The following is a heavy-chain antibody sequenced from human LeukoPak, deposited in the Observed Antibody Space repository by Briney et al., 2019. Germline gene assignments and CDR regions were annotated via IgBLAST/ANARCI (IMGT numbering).Heavy chain of an antibody. J-gene: IGHJ6*02. CDR3: ARDSITIFGGDHYGMDV. CDR1: GYTFTSCG. V-gene: IGHV1-18*01. Sequence: ASVKVSCMASGYTFTSCGISYLRQAPGQGLEWMGWISDYNGNTNYAQKLQGTVTMTTDTSASTAYMELRSLRSDDTAVYYCARDSITIFGGDHYGMDVWGQGTTVTVSS. CDR2: ISDYNGNT. D-gene: IGHD3-3*01.